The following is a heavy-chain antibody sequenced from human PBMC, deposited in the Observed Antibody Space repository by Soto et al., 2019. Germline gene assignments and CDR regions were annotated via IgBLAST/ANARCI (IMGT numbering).Heavy chain of an antibody. Sequence: QVQLVQSGAEVKKPGSSVNVSCQASGGIFRSFAMTWLRQAPGQGLEWLGGINPILGTPNYAQNFRDRLTIVAYESTTTPYMLLSSLRSDATALYFCARGLGDSSCYFYVDSWGQGTLVNVSS. J-gene: IGHJ4*02. D-gene: IGHD3-22*01. CDR2: INPILGTP. CDR1: GGIFRSFA. V-gene: IGHV1-69*01. CDR3: ARGLGDSSCYFYVDS.